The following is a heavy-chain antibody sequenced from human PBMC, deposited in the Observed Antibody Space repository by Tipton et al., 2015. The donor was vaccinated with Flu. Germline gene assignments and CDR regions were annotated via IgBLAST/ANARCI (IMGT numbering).Heavy chain of an antibody. D-gene: IGHD2-15*01. CDR2: IYYSGST. V-gene: IGHV4-59*01. J-gene: IGHJ4*02. CDR3: ARGSVVVAATGGYYFDY. Sequence: LRLSCAASGFAFSDYYMSWIRQAPGKGLELIGYIYYSGSTNYNPSLKSRVTISVDTSKNQFSLKLSSVTAADTAVYYCARGSVVVAATGGYYFDYWGQGTLVTVSS. CDR1: GFAFSDYY.